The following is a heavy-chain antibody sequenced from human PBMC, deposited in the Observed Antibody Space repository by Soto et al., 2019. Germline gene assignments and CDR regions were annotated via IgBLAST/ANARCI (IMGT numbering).Heavy chain of an antibody. Sequence: KTGGSLRLSCAASGFTFSDYYMNWIRQAPGKGLEWVSYISDSGSSIFYADSVKGRFTISRDSARKSLYLHMSSLRVEDTAVYYCARDTAFINSGFFDAWGQGTPVTVSS. V-gene: IGHV3-11*01. CDR1: GFTFSDYY. CDR2: ISDSGSSI. D-gene: IGHD3-22*01. CDR3: ARDTAFINSGFFDA. J-gene: IGHJ5*02.